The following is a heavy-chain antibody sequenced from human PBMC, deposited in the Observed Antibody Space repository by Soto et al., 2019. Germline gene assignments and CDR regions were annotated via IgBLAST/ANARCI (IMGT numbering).Heavy chain of an antibody. CDR3: ATGDCGGDCYSGIFDY. CDR1: GGTFSSYA. J-gene: IGHJ4*02. D-gene: IGHD2-21*02. Sequence: SVKVSCKASGGTFSSYASSWVRQAPGEGIEWMGGIIPIFGTANYAQKFQGRVTITADESTSTAYMGLSSLRSEDTAVYYCATGDCGGDCYSGIFDYWGQGTLVTVSS. CDR2: IIPIFGTA. V-gene: IGHV1-69*13.